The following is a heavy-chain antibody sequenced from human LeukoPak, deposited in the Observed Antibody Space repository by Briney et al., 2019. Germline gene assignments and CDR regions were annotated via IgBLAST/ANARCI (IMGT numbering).Heavy chain of an antibody. D-gene: IGHD2-15*01. J-gene: IGHJ5*02. CDR3: ARETDGYCSGGSCRNWFDP. CDR1: GGTFSSYA. Sequence: GASVKVSCKASGGTFSSYAISWVRQAPGQGLEWMGGIIPIFGTANYAQKFQGRVTITADESTSTAYMELSSLRSGDTAVYYCARETDGYCSGGSCRNWFDPWGQGTLVTVSS. V-gene: IGHV1-69*13. CDR2: IIPIFGTA.